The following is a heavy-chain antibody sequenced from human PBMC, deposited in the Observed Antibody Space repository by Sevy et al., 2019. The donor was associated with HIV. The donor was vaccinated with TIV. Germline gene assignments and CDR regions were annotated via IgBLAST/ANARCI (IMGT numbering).Heavy chain of an antibody. CDR2: IIPRVGLT. D-gene: IGHD2-21*01. CDR1: GGSLSNYG. CDR3: ASVRPCGGDCYFFDS. Sequence: ASVKVSCKASGGSLSNYGMNWVRQAPGQGLEWTGGIIPRVGLTNYAQKFQDRVTITADESTSTVFIQVRRLTSEDTGVYYSASVRPCGGDCYFFDSWGQGTLVTVSS. J-gene: IGHJ4*02. V-gene: IGHV1-69*10.